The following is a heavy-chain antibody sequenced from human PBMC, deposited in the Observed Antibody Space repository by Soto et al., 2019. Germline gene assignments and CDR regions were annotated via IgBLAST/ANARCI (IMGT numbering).Heavy chain of an antibody. V-gene: IGHV4-31*03. CDR3: ARDFTGSSCPTLGMDV. CDR2: MYYSGST. Sequence: QVQLQESGPGLVKPSQTLCLSCSVSGGSISSGGYHWSWIRQHPGKGLEWIGYMYYSGSTYYNPSLKSRVTISVDTSKNQFSLKLSSATAADTALYYCARDFTGSSCPTLGMDVWGQGTTVTVSS. CDR1: GGSISSGGYH. D-gene: IGHD6-19*01. J-gene: IGHJ6*02.